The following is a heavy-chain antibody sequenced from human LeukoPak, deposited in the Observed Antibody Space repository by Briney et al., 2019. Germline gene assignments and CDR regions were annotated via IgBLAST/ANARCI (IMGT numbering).Heavy chain of an antibody. V-gene: IGHV4-31*03. CDR1: GGSISSGGYY. Sequence: PSQTLSLTCTVSGGSISSGGYYWSWIRQHPGKGLEWIGYIYYSGSTNYNPSLKSRVTISVDTSKNQFSLKLSSVTAADTAVYYCARGLTYYDFWSGYPREYNWFDPWGQGTLVTVSS. J-gene: IGHJ5*02. CDR3: ARGLTYYDFWSGYPREYNWFDP. CDR2: IYYSGST. D-gene: IGHD3-3*01.